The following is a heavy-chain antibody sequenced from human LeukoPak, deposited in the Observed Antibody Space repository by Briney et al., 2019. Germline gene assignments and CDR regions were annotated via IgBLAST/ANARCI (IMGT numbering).Heavy chain of an antibody. V-gene: IGHV4-59*01. CDR3: ARGRGYSYGYDAFDI. D-gene: IGHD5-18*01. CDR1: GGSITSDS. Sequence: SETLSLTCTASGGSITSDSWSWIRQSPGKGLEWIGYIHDSGSTIYNPSLKSRVTISVDTSKNQFSLKLSSVTAADTAVYYCARGRGYSYGYDAFDIWGQGTMVTVSS. CDR2: IHDSGST. J-gene: IGHJ3*02.